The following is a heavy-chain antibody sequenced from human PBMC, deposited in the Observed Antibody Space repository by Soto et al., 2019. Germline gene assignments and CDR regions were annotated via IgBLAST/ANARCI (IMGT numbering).Heavy chain of an antibody. CDR1: GGSISSSNW. J-gene: IGHJ4*02. CDR3: ASDDSRSTVTTAY. D-gene: IGHD4-17*01. Sequence: QVQLQESGPGLVKPSGTLSLTCAVSGGSISSSNWWSWVRQPPGKGLEWIGEIYHSGSTNYNPSLNGRVTISGDKSENQCSLKLSSVTSADTAVYYCASDDSRSTVTTAYWGQGTLVTVSS. CDR2: IYHSGST. V-gene: IGHV4-4*02.